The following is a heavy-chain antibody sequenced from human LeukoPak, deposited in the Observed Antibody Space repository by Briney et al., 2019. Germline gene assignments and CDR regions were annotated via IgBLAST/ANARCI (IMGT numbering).Heavy chain of an antibody. V-gene: IGHV3-30*18. J-gene: IGHJ4*02. CDR3: AKVRVDAYVSPNDY. CDR2: ISYDGRNK. CDR1: GFTFSSYG. Sequence: GRSLRLSCAASGFTFSSYGMHWVRQAPGMGLEWVAIISYDGRNKYYADSVKGRFTISRDNSGNTLYLQMNSLRAEDTALYYCAKVRVDAYVSPNDYWGQGTLVTASS. D-gene: IGHD3-16*01.